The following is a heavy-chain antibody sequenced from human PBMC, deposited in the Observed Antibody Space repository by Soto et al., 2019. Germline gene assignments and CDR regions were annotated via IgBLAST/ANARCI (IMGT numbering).Heavy chain of an antibody. Sequence: ASVNVSCKVSGYTLTELSMHWVRQTPGKGLEWMGGFDPEDGETIYARKFQGRVTMTEDTSTDTAYMELSSLRSEDTAVYYCATNHPYYFDWLCYWGQGTLVTVSS. D-gene: IGHD3-9*01. CDR3: ATNHPYYFDWLCY. J-gene: IGHJ4*02. CDR2: FDPEDGET. CDR1: GYTLTELS. V-gene: IGHV1-24*01.